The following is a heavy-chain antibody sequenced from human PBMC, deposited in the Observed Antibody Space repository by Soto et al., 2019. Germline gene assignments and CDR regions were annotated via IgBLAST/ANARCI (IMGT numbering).Heavy chain of an antibody. CDR3: ASYTVTTWGVWFYP. Sequence: SETLSLTCTVSGGSISSGGYYWSWIRQHPGKGLEWIGYIYYSGSTYYNPSLKSRVTISVDTSKNQFSLKLSSVTAADTAVYYCASYTVTTWGVWFYPWGKGTLVTVSS. V-gene: IGHV4-31*03. CDR2: IYYSGST. J-gene: IGHJ5*02. D-gene: IGHD4-17*01. CDR1: GGSISSGGYY.